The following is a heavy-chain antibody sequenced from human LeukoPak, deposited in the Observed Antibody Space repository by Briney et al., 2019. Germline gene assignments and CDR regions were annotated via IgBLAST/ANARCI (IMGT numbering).Heavy chain of an antibody. J-gene: IGHJ4*02. Sequence: ASVKVSCKASGYTFTGYYMHWVRQAPGQGLEWMGWINPNSGGTNYAQKFQGWVTMTRDTSISTAYMELGRLRSDDTAVYYCARGLIGYYDSSGEFDYWGQGTLVTVSS. CDR2: INPNSGGT. CDR3: ARGLIGYYDSSGEFDY. CDR1: GYTFTGYY. V-gene: IGHV1-2*04. D-gene: IGHD3-22*01.